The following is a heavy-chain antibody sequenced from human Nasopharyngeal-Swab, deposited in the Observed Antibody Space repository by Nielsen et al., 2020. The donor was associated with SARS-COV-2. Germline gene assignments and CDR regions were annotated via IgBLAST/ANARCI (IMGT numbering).Heavy chain of an antibody. CDR1: GFTFSSSW. CDR2: VKQDGSEK. CDR3: ARDTMVRGVMGDYYYYYGMDV. D-gene: IGHD3-10*01. J-gene: IGHJ6*02. V-gene: IGHV3-7*01. Sequence: GGSLRLSCVASGFTFSSSWMSWVPQAPGKGLEWVANVKQDGSEKYYVDSVKGRFTISSDNAKNSLYLQMNSLRAEDTAVYYCARDTMVRGVMGDYYYYYGMDVWGQGTTVTVSS.